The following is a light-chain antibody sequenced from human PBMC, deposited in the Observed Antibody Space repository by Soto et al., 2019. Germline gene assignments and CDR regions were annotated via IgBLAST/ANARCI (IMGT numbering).Light chain of an antibody. CDR2: DVS. J-gene: IGKJ1*01. Sequence: DIQMTQSPSTLSASVGDRVTITCRASQTINSWLAWYQQKPGKAPKLLIYDVSSLESGVPSRFSGSGSGTEFTLTISSLQPDDSATYYCQQYKTFWTFGQGTKLDIK. V-gene: IGKV1-5*01. CDR3: QQYKTFWT. CDR1: QTINSW.